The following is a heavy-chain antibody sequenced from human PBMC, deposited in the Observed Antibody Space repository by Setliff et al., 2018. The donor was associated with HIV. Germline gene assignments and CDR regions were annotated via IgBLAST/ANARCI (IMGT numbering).Heavy chain of an antibody. D-gene: IGHD6-19*01. CDR3: AKEGQWQVRTLNWFDP. V-gene: IGHV1-3*01. J-gene: IGHJ5*02. CDR2: IHADNGDT. CDR1: GYTFTSYA. Sequence: ASVKVSCKTTGYTFTSYAMHWVRQAPGQRLEWMGWIHADNGDTTYSHNFQGRVTFTGDTSARTAYMDLSSLRSEDTAIYYCAKEGQWQVRTLNWFDPWGQGTLVTVSS.